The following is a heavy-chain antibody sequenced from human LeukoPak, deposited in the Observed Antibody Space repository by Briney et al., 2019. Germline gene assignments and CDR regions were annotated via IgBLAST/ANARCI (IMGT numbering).Heavy chain of an antibody. V-gene: IGHV3-21*01. CDR2: ISSSSSYI. D-gene: IGHD2-2*01. CDR3: ARDVVVVPAATPPDY. Sequence: GGSLRLSCAASGFTFSSYSMNWVRQAPGKGLEWVSSISSSSSYIYYADSVKGRFTISRDNAKNSLYLQMNSLRAEDTAVYYCARDVVVVPAATPPDYWGQRTLVTVSS. J-gene: IGHJ4*02. CDR1: GFTFSSYS.